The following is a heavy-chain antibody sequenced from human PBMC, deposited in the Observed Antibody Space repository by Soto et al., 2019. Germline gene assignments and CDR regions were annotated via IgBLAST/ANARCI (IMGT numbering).Heavy chain of an antibody. D-gene: IGHD4-17*01. CDR3: ANGRVLDYGDHVGYYGLGV. V-gene: IGHV3-23*01. J-gene: IGHJ6*02. CDR1: GFTFSSYA. Sequence: GGSLRLSCAASGFTFSSYAMSWVRQAPGKGLEWVSAISGSGGSTYYADSVKGRFTISRDNSKNTLYLQMNSLRAEDTAVYYCANGRVLDYGDHVGYYGLGVWGQGTRGTVSS. CDR2: ISGSGGST.